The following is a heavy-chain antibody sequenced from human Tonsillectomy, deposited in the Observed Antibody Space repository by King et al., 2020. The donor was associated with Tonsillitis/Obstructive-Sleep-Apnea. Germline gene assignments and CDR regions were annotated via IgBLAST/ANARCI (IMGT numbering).Heavy chain of an antibody. CDR1: GFTFSSYW. J-gene: IGHJ4*02. D-gene: IGHD2-8*01. V-gene: IGHV3-7*03. CDR2: IKQDGSEK. CDR3: ASALHTPSYCTNGVCYRRGLYYFDY. Sequence: VQLVESGGGLVQPGGSLRLSCAASGFTFSSYWMSWVRQAPGKGLEWVANIKQDGSEKYYVDSVKGRFTISRDNAKNSLYLQMNSLRAEDTAVYYCASALHTPSYCTNGVCYRRGLYYFDYWGQGTLVTVSS.